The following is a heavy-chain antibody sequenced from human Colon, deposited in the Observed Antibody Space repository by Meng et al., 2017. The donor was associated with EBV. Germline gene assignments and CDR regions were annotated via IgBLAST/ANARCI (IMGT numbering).Heavy chain of an antibody. CDR1: GGSLSGYY. D-gene: IGHD2-2*03. V-gene: IGHV4-34*02. CDR3: ARTFGYCSNNNCPRTLGY. J-gene: IGHJ4*02. CDR2: INHSGSA. Sequence: QGPLQQWGAGLLKPSETLSLTCGVSGGSLSGYYWSWIRHFPGRTLEFIGDINHSGSANYNPSLRSRVTISVDTSKNQIFLNLHSVTAADTAVYHCARTFGYCSNNNCPRTLGYWGQGTLVTVSS.